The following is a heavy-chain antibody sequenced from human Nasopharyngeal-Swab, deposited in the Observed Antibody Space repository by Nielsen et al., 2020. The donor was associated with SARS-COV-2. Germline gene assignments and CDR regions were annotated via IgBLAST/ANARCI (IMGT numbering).Heavy chain of an antibody. J-gene: IGHJ3*02. CDR3: ARESVVTGMDDAPDI. D-gene: IGHD2-21*02. CDR2: IKQDGGEK. V-gene: IGHV3-7*04. Sequence: GESLKISCAASGFTFTNHYMTWVRQAPGKGLEWVANIKQDGGEKFYVDSVKGRFRVSRDNAQNSVFLQMNSLRSEDTAVYYCARESVVTGMDDAPDIWGQGTMVTVSS. CDR1: GFTFTNHY.